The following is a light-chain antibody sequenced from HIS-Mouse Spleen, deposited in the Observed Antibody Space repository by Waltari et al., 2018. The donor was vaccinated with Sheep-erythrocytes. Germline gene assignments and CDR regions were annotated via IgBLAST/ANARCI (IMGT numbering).Light chain of an antibody. J-gene: IGLJ3*02. CDR3: CSYAGSSTPWV. V-gene: IGLV2-23*01. Sequence: QSALSQPASVSGSPGPSITISCTGTSTDAGRYNIVPGYQQHPGKAPKLMIYEGSKRPSGVSNRFSGSKSGNTASLTISGLQAEDEADYYCCSYAGSSTPWVFGGGTKLTVL. CDR1: STDAGRYNI. CDR2: EGS.